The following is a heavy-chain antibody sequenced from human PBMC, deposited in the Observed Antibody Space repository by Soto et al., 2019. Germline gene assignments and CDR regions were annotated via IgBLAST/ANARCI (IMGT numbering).Heavy chain of an antibody. Sequence: GGSLRLSCAASGFTFSSYGMHWVRQAPGKGLEWVAVISYDGSNKYYADSVKGRFTISRDNSKDTLYLQMNSLRAEDTAVYYCAKDSATVTTYYYYYGMDVRGQGTTVTVSS. CDR2: ISYDGSNK. CDR1: GFTFSSYG. D-gene: IGHD4-17*01. CDR3: AKDSATVTTYYYYYGMDV. V-gene: IGHV3-30*18. J-gene: IGHJ6*02.